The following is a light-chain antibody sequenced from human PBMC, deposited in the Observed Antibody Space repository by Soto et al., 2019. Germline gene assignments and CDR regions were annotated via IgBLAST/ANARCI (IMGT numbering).Light chain of an antibody. CDR1: QSVSSN. CDR3: QQYNNWPYT. V-gene: IGKV3-15*01. Sequence: EIVMTQSPATLSVSPGERATLSCRASQSVSSNLAWYQQNPGQAPRLLIYGASTRATGIPARFSGSGSGTEVTLTISSRQSEDFAVYYCQQYNNWPYTFGQGTKLEIK. CDR2: GAS. J-gene: IGKJ2*01.